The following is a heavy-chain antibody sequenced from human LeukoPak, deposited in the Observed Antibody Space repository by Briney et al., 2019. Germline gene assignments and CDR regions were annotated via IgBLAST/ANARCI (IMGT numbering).Heavy chain of an antibody. CDR3: ARDGGYSYGLEYMDV. D-gene: IGHD5-18*01. J-gene: IGHJ6*03. V-gene: IGHV3-21*01. Sequence: GGSLRLSCAASGFTFSSYSMNWVRQAPGKGLEWVSSISSSSSYIYHADSVKGRFTISRDNAKNSLYLQMNSLRAEDTAVYYCARDGGYSYGLEYMDVWGKGTTVTVSS. CDR1: GFTFSSYS. CDR2: ISSSSSYI.